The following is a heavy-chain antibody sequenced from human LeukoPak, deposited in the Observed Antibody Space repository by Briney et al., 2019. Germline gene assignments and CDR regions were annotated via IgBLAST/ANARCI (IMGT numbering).Heavy chain of an antibody. CDR3: ARDPRWLTPDCTSTSCYENYFDP. V-gene: IGHV4-38-2*02. CDR2: IYHSGSA. J-gene: IGHJ5*02. D-gene: IGHD2-2*01. CDR1: GYSISSGYQ. Sequence: SETLSLTCAVSGYSISSGYQWAWIRQSPGKGLEWIGSIYHSGSAHYNPSLKSRVTISVETSENQFSLKMYSVTAADTAVYYCARDPRWLTPDCTSTSCYENYFDPWAREPCSPSPQ.